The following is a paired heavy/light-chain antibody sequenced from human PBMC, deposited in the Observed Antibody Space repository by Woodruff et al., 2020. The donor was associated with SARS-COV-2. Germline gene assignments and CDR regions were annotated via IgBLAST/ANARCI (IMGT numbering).Heavy chain of an antibody. CDR1: GYNFNNFW. CDR3: ARRSRETNGYYTDDAFDL. CDR2: IYPGDGDT. V-gene: IGHV5-51*01. D-gene: IGHD1-26*01. J-gene: IGHJ3*01. Sequence: EVQLEQSGAEVKKPGESLKISCQGSGYNFNNFWIGWVRQMPGKGLECMGIIYPGDGDTRYNPSFEGQVTISVDRSTNTAHMHLSRLKASDTAMYYCARRSRETNGYYTDDAFDLWGQGTKVIVSS.
Light chain of an antibody. Sequence: QSVLTQPPSVSGAPGQRVTIPCTGSSSNIGADYDVHWYQQLPGKSPKLLIFADNNRPSGVPDRFSGSKSGTSASLVIAGLQADDEADYFCQSFDYSLSEVVFGGGTRLSVL. J-gene: IGLJ2*01. CDR3: QSFDYSLSEVV. CDR1: SSNIGADYD. V-gene: IGLV1-40*01. CDR2: ADN.